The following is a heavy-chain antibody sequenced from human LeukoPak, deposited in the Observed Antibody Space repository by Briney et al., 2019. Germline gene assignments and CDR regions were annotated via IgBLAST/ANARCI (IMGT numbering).Heavy chain of an antibody. CDR2: IYYSGST. D-gene: IGHD5-24*01. CDR3: ASYNGRRDGYNFGY. CDR1: GGSISSSSYY. V-gene: IGHV4-39*01. J-gene: IGHJ4*02. Sequence: SETLSLTCTVSGGSISSSSYYWGWLRQPPGKGLEWNGSIYYSGSTYYNPSLKSRVTISVDTSKNQFSLKLSSVTAADTAVYYCASYNGRRDGYNFGYWGQGTLVTVSS.